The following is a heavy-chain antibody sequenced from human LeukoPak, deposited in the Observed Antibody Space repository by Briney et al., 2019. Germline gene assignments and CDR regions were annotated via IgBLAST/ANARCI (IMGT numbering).Heavy chain of an antibody. V-gene: IGHV3-23*01. J-gene: IGHJ4*02. CDR2: ISGSGGST. D-gene: IGHD4-17*01. CDR1: GFTFSSYA. CDR3: ARSTTVTTCFDY. Sequence: GGSLRLSCPVSGFTFSSYAMSWVRQAPGKGLEWVSAISGSGGSTYSADSVKGRFTISRDNSKNTLYLQMNSLRAEDTAVYYCARSTTVTTCFDYWGQGTLVTVSS.